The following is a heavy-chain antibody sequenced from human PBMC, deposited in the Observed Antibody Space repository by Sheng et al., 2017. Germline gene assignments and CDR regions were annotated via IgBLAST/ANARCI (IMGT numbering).Heavy chain of an antibody. CDR3: ARGPARRIMITFGGVIATLDY. Sequence: ESGGGVVQPGRSLRLSCAASGFTFSSYAMHWVRQAPGKGLEWVAVISYDGSNKYYADSVKGRFTISRDNSKNTLYLQMNSLRAEDTAVYYCARGPARRIMITFGGVIATLDYWGQGTLVTVSS. V-gene: IGHV3-30*04. CDR1: GFTFSSYA. CDR2: ISYDGSNK. D-gene: IGHD3-16*02. J-gene: IGHJ4*02.